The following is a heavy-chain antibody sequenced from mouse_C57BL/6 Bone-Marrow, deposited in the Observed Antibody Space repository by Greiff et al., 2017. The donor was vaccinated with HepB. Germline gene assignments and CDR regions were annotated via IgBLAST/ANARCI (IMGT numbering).Heavy chain of an antibody. D-gene: IGHD1-1*01. Sequence: QVQLQQPGAELVRPGSSVKLSCKASGYTFTSYWMDWVKQRPGQGLEWIGNIYPSDSETHYNQKFKDKATLTVDKSSTTAYMQLSSLTSEDSAVYYCARSITTVVAGDYFYYGVRGTTLTVSS. CDR2: IYPSDSET. CDR3: ARSITTVVAGDYFYY. CDR1: GYTFTSYW. J-gene: IGHJ2*01. V-gene: IGHV1-61*01.